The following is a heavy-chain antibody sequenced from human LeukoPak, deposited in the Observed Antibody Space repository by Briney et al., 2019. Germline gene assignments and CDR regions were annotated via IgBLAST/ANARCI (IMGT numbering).Heavy chain of an antibody. V-gene: IGHV3-21*01. Sequence: GGSLRLSCAASGFTFSSYSMNWVRQAPGKGLEWVSSISSASTYMYYADSVKGRFTISRDNAKNSLYLQMNSLRAEDTAVYYCARGLYDSSGFAYWGQGTLVTVSS. J-gene: IGHJ4*02. CDR1: GFTFSSYS. CDR3: ARGLYDSSGFAY. CDR2: ISSASTYM. D-gene: IGHD3-22*01.